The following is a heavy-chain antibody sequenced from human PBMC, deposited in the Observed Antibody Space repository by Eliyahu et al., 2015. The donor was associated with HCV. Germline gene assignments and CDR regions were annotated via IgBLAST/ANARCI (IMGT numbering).Heavy chain of an antibody. J-gene: IGHJ3*02. D-gene: IGHD3-22*01. V-gene: IGHV4-39*01. CDR1: GGSISSSSYY. CDR2: IYYSGYT. CDR3: ARHDGGSAGDYDSTGYDYGGNAFDI. Sequence: TVSGGSISSSSYYWGWIRQTRGKGLEWIGTIYYSGYTYFNPSLKSRVTISKDTSKNQFSLKLNSVTAADTAVYYCARHDGGSAGDYDSTGYDYGGNAFDIWGQGTMVTVSS.